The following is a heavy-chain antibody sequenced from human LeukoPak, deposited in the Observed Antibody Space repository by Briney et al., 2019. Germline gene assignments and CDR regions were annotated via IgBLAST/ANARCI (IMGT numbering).Heavy chain of an antibody. V-gene: IGHV4-39*01. Sequence: KASETLSLTCTVSGGSISSASSYWGWIRQPPGKGLEWIGNIYYSGSAYYNPSLKSRVTISVDTSKNQFSLKLSSVTAADTAVYYCARRLDGGFDYWGQGTLVTVSS. D-gene: IGHD3-16*01. CDR1: GGSISSASSY. J-gene: IGHJ4*02. CDR3: ARRLDGGFDY. CDR2: IYYSGSA.